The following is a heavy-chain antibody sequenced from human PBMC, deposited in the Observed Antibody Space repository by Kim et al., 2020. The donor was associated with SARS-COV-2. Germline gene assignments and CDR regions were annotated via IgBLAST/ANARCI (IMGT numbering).Heavy chain of an antibody. CDR2: INHSGST. D-gene: IGHD2-8*01. J-gene: IGHJ6*02. CDR3: ARGPVPGCTNGVCHPRGRYYGMDV. Sequence: SETLSLTCAVYGGSFSGYYWSWIRQPPGKGLEWIGEINHSGSTNYNPSLKSRVTISVDTSKNQFSLKLSSVTAADTAVYYCARGPVPGCTNGVCHPRGRYYGMDVWGQGTTVTVSS. CDR1: GGSFSGYY. V-gene: IGHV4-34*01.